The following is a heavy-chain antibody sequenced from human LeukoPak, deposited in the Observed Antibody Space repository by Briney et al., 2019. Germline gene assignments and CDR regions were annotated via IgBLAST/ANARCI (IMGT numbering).Heavy chain of an antibody. D-gene: IGHD2-2*01. CDR3: ARAPTDCSSTSCPLYYYMDV. J-gene: IGHJ6*03. CDR1: GGSISSSSYY. Sequence: SETLSLTCTVSGGSISSSSYYWGWIRQPPGKGLEWIGSIYYSGSTYYNPSLKSRVTISVDTSKNQFSLKLSSVTAEDTAVYYCARAPTDCSSTSCPLYYYMDVWGKGTTVTVSS. V-gene: IGHV4-39*07. CDR2: IYYSGST.